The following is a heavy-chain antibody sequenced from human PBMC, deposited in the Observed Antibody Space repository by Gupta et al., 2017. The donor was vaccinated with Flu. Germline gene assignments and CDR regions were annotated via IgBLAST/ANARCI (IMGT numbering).Heavy chain of an antibody. J-gene: IGHJ4*02. CDR2: VNPNSGGT. V-gene: IGHV1-2*02. CDR3: ARGDSPSPGCTGEELDY. CDR1: GYSFTAYY. Sequence: QVQLVQSGAEVKKPGASVKVSCTASGYSFTAYYIHWVRQAPGQGLEWMGWVNPNSGGTNYEKRWQGRVTLTSDTSIRTAYMEMGSLRSEETATDYCARGDSPSPGCTGEELDYGGQGTMVTMSS. D-gene: IGHD2-2*01.